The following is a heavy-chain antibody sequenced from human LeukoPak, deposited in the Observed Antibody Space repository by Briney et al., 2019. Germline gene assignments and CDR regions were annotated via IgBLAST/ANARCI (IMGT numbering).Heavy chain of an antibody. V-gene: IGHV4-59*01. Sequence: SETLSLTCTVSGGSLSSYYWSWIRQPPGKGLEWIGYIYYSGSTNYNPSLKSRVTISVDTSKNQFSLKLSSVTAADTAVYYCAREHDYGEGYFQYWGQGTLVTVSS. CDR1: GGSLSSYY. CDR3: AREHDYGEGYFQY. J-gene: IGHJ1*01. CDR2: IYYSGST. D-gene: IGHD4-17*01.